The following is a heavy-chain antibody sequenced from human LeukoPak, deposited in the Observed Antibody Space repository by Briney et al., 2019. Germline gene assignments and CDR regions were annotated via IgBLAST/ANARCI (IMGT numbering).Heavy chain of an antibody. Sequence: SETLSLTCIVSDYSISSGYYWGWIRQPPGKGLEWIGSIYHLGNSYYNPSLKSRVTISVDTSKNQFSLKLSSVTAADTAVYYCARAVPTDYYGSGRPYFDYWGQGTLVTVSS. V-gene: IGHV4-38-2*02. J-gene: IGHJ4*02. D-gene: IGHD3-10*01. CDR3: ARAVPTDYYGSGRPYFDY. CDR1: DYSISSGYY. CDR2: IYHLGNS.